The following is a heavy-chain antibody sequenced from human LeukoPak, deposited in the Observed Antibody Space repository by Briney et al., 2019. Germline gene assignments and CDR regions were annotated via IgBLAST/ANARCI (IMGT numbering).Heavy chain of an antibody. CDR2: IYYSGST. J-gene: IGHJ6*03. V-gene: IGHV4-59*01. Sequence: SETLSLTCTVSGGSISSYYWSWIRQPPGKGLEWIGYIYYSGSTNYNPSLKSRVTISVDTSKNQFSLKLSSVTAADTAVYYCARQPASDYMDVWGKGTTVTVSS. CDR1: GGSISSYY. D-gene: IGHD2-2*01. CDR3: ARQPASDYMDV.